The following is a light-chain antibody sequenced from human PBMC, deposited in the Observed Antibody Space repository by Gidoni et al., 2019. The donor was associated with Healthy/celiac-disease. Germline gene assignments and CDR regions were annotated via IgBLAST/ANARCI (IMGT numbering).Light chain of an antibody. CDR2: AAS. V-gene: IGKV1-8*01. CDR3: QQYYSYPPNT. J-gene: IGKJ4*01. CDR1: QGISSY. Sequence: AIRMTQSPSSLSASTGDRVTITCRASQGISSYLAWYQQKPGKAPKLLIYAASTLQSGVPSRFSGSGSGTDFTLTISCLQSEDFATYYCQQYYSYPPNTFXGXTKVEIK.